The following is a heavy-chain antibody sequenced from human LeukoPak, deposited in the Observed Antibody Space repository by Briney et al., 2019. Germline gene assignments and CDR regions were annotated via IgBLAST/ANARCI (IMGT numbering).Heavy chain of an antibody. D-gene: IGHD2-2*01. J-gene: IGHJ4*02. CDR1: GYTFTY. V-gene: IGHV1-2*02. Sequence: ASVKVSCKTSGYTFTYMHWVRQAPGHGLEWMGWINPNSGDTDYAQKFQGRVTMTRDTSISTAYMELSRLRSDDTAVYYCAPVRGGDYFDYWGQGTLVTVSS. CDR3: APVRGGDYFDY. CDR2: INPNSGDT.